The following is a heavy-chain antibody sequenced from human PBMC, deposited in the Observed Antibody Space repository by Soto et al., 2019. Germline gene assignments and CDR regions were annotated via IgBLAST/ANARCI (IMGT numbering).Heavy chain of an antibody. V-gene: IGHV4-31*03. CDR3: AREGGDGVDY. CDR1: GGSINSVNYY. Sequence: QVQLQESGPGLVKPSQTLSLTCSVSGGSINSVNYYWGWIRQHPGKGLEWIGYIYYSGSTHYNPSLKSRVTISVDTSENQFSLKLSSVTAADTAVYYCAREGGDGVDYWGQGTLVTVSS. D-gene: IGHD3-16*01. CDR2: IYYSGST. J-gene: IGHJ4*02.